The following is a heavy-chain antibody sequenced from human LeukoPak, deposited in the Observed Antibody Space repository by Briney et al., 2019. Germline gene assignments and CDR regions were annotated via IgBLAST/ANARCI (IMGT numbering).Heavy chain of an antibody. V-gene: IGHV3-74*01. CDR2: ISSDGSST. CDR3: ARGVNGDSTFDP. J-gene: IGHJ5*02. Sequence: GGSLRLSCAASGFTFGSYWMHWVRQAPGKGLVWVSRISSDGSSTRYADSVKGRFTISRDNAKNTLYLQMNSLRAEDTAVYYCARGVNGDSTFDPWGQGTLVTVSS. D-gene: IGHD4-17*01. CDR1: GFTFGSYW.